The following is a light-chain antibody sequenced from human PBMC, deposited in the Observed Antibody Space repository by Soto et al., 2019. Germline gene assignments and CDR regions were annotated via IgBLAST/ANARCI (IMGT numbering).Light chain of an antibody. CDR2: GNS. J-gene: IGLJ3*02. V-gene: IGLV1-44*01. CDR3: QSYDSSLSGRV. CDR1: SSNIGFNA. Sequence: QSVLTQPPSASGTPGQRVTLSCSGSSSNIGFNAVNWYQQLPGTAPKLVMHGNSQRPSGVPDRFSGSKSGTSASLAITGLQAEDEADYYCQSYDSSLSGRVFGGGTKVTVL.